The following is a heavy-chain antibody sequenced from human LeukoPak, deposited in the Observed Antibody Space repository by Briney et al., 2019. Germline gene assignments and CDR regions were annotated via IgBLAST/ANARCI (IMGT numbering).Heavy chain of an antibody. CDR1: GGSISSTTYY. V-gene: IGHV4-39*01. CDR3: ARRPPLTYYFDY. CDR2: IYYGGNT. Sequence: SETLSLTCTISGGSISSTTYYWGWIRQPPGKGLEWIGNIYYGGNTYYSPSLKSRVTIFVDTSKNQFSLTLSSVTAADTAVYFCARRPPLTYYFDYWGQGTLVTVSS. J-gene: IGHJ4*02. D-gene: IGHD3-16*01.